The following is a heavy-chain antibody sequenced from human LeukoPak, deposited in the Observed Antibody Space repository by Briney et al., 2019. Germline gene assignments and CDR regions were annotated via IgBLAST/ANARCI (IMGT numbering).Heavy chain of an antibody. J-gene: IGHJ4*02. V-gene: IGHV3-21*01. CDR3: VRALGSSSADY. CDR1: GFTFSSYS. CDR2: ISSSSYI. Sequence: GGSLRLSCAASGFTFSSYSMNWVRQAPGKGLEWVSSISSSSYIYYADSVKGRFTISRDNAKNSLYLQMNSLRGEDTAVYFCVRALGSSSADYWGQGTLVTVSS. D-gene: IGHD6-6*01.